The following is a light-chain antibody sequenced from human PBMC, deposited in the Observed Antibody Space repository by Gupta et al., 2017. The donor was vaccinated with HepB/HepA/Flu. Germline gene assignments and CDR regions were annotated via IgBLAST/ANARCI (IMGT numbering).Light chain of an antibody. CDR3: TSYAGSNKVV. Sequence: QSALTHPPSASGSPGQSVTISCTGTSSDVGAYNYVTWYQQPPGTAPKLMSDDVNKRPSGAPERSAGSYAGTTALLNASGLQAEDEAYYYCTSYAGSNKVVFGGGTKLTVL. CDR2: DVN. J-gene: IGLJ2*01. CDR1: SSDVGAYNY. V-gene: IGLV2-8*01.